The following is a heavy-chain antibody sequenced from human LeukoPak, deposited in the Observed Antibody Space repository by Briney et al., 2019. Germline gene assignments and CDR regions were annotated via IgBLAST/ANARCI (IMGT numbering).Heavy chain of an antibody. CDR3: ARNVIAVAGIDGFDI. Sequence: GASVKVSCQASGYTFTSHGISWVRQVPGQGLERMGWISPYNDNTNYAQKLRGRVTMTTDTSTSTAYMDLKSLRSDDTAIYYCARNVIAVAGIDGFDIWGQGTVVTVSS. CDR1: GYTFTSHG. V-gene: IGHV1-18*01. J-gene: IGHJ3*02. CDR2: ISPYNDNT. D-gene: IGHD6-19*01.